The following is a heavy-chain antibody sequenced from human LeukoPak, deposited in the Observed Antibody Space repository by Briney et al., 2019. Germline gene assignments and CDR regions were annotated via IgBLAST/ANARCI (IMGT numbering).Heavy chain of an antibody. V-gene: IGHV4-59*01. Sequence: PSETLSLTCTVSGGSISRYYWSWIRQPPGKRLEWIGYIYDSGSTNYNPSLKGRVTISVDTSKNQFSLKLSSVTAADTAVYYCARVETYYDILTGYYPRNWFDPWGQGTLVTVSS. CDR3: ARVETYYDILTGYYPRNWFDP. J-gene: IGHJ5*02. D-gene: IGHD3-9*01. CDR1: GGSISRYY. CDR2: IYDSGST.